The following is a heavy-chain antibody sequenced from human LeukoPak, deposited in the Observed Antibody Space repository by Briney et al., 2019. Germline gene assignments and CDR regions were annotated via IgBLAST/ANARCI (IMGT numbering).Heavy chain of an antibody. CDR1: GGSMSSGDYY. V-gene: IGHV4-30-4*01. J-gene: IGHJ4*02. D-gene: IGHD6-19*01. Sequence: SQTLSLTCIVSGGSMSSGDYYWSRICQPPGKGLEWIGYIYYTGGNTYYNPSLKSRVTISIDTSKDQFSLKLCSVTAADTAVYYCARDSGGYGEPPGRSPDYWGPGTLVTVSS. CDR3: ARDSGGYGEPPGRSPDY. CDR2: IYYTGGNT.